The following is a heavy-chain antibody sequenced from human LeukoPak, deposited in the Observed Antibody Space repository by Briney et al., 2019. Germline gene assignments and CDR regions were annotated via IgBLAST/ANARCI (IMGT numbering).Heavy chain of an antibody. V-gene: IGHV4-59*01. CDR1: GGSISSYY. CDR2: IYYSGST. Sequence: SETLSLTCTVSGGSISSYYWSWIRQPPGKGLEWIGYIYYSGSTNYNPSLKSRVTISVDTSKNQFSLKLSSVTAADTAVYYCAREKYFTPYAFDIWGQGTMVTVSS. J-gene: IGHJ3*02. D-gene: IGHD2-15*01. CDR3: AREKYFTPYAFDI.